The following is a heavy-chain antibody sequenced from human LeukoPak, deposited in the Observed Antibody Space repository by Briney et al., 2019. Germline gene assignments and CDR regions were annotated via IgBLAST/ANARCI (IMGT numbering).Heavy chain of an antibody. V-gene: IGHV3-7*01. Sequence: GGSLRLSCAASGFTFSSYWMSWVRQAPGKGLEWVANIKQDGSEKYYVDSVKGRFTISRDNAKNSLYLQMNSLRAEDTAVYYCARDGRYGDYDYYGMAVWGQGTTVTVS. D-gene: IGHD4-17*01. J-gene: IGHJ6*02. CDR3: ARDGRYGDYDYYGMAV. CDR2: IKQDGSEK. CDR1: GFTFSSYW.